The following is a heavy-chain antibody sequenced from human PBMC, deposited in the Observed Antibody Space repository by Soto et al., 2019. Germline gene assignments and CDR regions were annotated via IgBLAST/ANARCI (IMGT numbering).Heavy chain of an antibody. Sequence: QLQLQESGPGLVKPSETLSLTCTVSGGSISSSSYYWGWIRQPPGKGLEWIGSIYYSGSTYYNPSLKSRVTISVDTSKNQFSLKLSSVTAADTAVYYCARTQYCSGGSCYHFDYWGQGTLVTVSS. CDR3: ARTQYCSGGSCYHFDY. J-gene: IGHJ4*02. CDR2: IYYSGST. V-gene: IGHV4-39*01. CDR1: GGSISSSSYY. D-gene: IGHD2-15*01.